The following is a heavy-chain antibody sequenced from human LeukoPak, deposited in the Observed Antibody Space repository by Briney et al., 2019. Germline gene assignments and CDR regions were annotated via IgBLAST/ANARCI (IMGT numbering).Heavy chain of an antibody. CDR2: IYYSGST. V-gene: IGHV4-59*01. J-gene: IGHJ4*02. CDR1: GSSISTYY. CDR3: ARGIKYYYGSGTYHYFDF. D-gene: IGHD3-10*01. Sequence: SETLSLTCTVSGSSISTYYWSWVRQPPGKGLEWIGYIYYSGSTNYNPSFKSRVTMLVDTSKNQFYLKLSSVTAADTAVYYCARGIKYYYGSGTYHYFDFWGQGTLVTVSS.